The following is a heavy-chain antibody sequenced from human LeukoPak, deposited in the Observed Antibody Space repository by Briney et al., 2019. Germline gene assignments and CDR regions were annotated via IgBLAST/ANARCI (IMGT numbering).Heavy chain of an antibody. D-gene: IGHD5/OR15-5a*01. J-gene: IGHJ4*02. V-gene: IGHV3-21*04. Sequence: KPGGSLRLSCVASGFTFNTYNMNWVRQAPGKGLEWVSSITSSSSYIYYADSVKGRFTISRDNSKNTLFLQMSSQRAEDTALYYCAREGSTLFYFDFWGQGTLVTVSS. CDR2: ITSSSSYI. CDR3: AREGSTLFYFDF. CDR1: GFTFNTYN.